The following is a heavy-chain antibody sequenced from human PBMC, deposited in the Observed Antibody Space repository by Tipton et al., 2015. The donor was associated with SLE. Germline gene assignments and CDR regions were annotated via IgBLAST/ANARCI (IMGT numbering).Heavy chain of an antibody. V-gene: IGHV4-39*07. D-gene: IGHD2-21*02. J-gene: IGHJ4*02. Sequence: TLSLTCSVSGDSATNGNYYWGWIRQSPWQGLEWIGSVFYRGVTFYNPSLESRVTVSVDTSKNQFSLRLSSVTAADTAVYYCARRVWASGDSYYFDVWGPGTLVTVSS. CDR1: GDSATNGNYY. CDR2: VFYRGVT. CDR3: ARRVWASGDSYYFDV.